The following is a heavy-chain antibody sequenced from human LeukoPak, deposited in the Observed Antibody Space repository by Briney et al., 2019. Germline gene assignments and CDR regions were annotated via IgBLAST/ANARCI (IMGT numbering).Heavy chain of an antibody. CDR1: GLTFSSYS. CDR2: ISSSSSTI. V-gene: IGHV3-48*02. D-gene: IGHD3-9*01. J-gene: IGHJ3*02. CDR3: ARDGGRTYYDIQDAFDI. Sequence: GGSLRLSCAASGLTFSSYSMNWVRQAPGKGLEWVSYISSSSSTIYYADSVKGRFTISRDNAKNSLYLQMNSLRDEDTAVYYCARDGGRTYYDIQDAFDIWGQGTMVTVSS.